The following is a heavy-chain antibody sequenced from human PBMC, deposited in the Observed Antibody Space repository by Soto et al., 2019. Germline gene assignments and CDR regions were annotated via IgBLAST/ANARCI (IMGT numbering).Heavy chain of an antibody. CDR2: ISYRGTT. V-gene: IGHV4-30-4*01. CDR3: VRALGSRFMEWPRFDP. D-gene: IGHD3-3*01. CDR1: GASISSGDYY. Sequence: QVQLQESGPGLVKPSQTLSLTCTVSGASISSGDYYWSWIRQPPGKGLEWMAHISYRGTTNYNPTLRRRVPSSVDTSKIQFSLKLNSVNAAHTAVYYCVRALGSRFMEWPRFDPWGQGTPVTVSS. J-gene: IGHJ5*02.